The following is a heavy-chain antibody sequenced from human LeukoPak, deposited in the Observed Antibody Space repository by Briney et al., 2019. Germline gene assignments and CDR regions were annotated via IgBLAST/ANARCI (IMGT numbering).Heavy chain of an antibody. CDR3: ARDSTYYYDSGSSGPHYFDN. CDR2: ISSGGVYE. D-gene: IGHD3-10*01. Sequence: RSLRLSCAASGFTFSSYAMHWVRQAPGKGLEWVSIISSGGVYEYYADSVKGRFTISRDNSKNTLYLQLNSLRTEDTAVYYCARDSTYYYDSGSSGPHYFDNWGQGTLVTVSS. J-gene: IGHJ4*02. V-gene: IGHV3-30*01. CDR1: GFTFSSYA.